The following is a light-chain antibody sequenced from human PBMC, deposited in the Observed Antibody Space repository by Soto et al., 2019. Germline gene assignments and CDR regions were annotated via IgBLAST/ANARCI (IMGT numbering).Light chain of an antibody. CDR2: GAS. V-gene: IGKV3-15*01. Sequence: EIVMTQSPVTLSVSPGERATLSCRASQSVSSYLAWYQQKPGQPPRLLIYGASTRAAGIPARFSGSGSGTEFTLTISSLQSEDFAVYYCQQYNDWPPWLTFGGGTKVEIK. J-gene: IGKJ4*01. CDR1: QSVSSY. CDR3: QQYNDWPPWLT.